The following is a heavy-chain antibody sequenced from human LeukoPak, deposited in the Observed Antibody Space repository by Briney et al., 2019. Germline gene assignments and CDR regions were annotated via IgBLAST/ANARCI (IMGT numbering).Heavy chain of an antibody. Sequence: GGSLRLSCAATGFTFSNSWMSWPRQAPGKGLEGVGRIKSKTDGGTTDYAAPVKGRFTISRDDSKNTLYLQMNSLKTEDTAVYYCTTDPERGYYDSSGYYLFDYWGQGTLVTVSS. CDR3: TTDPERGYYDSSGYYLFDY. CDR2: IKSKTDGGTT. J-gene: IGHJ4*02. V-gene: IGHV3-15*01. CDR1: GFTFSNSW. D-gene: IGHD3-22*01.